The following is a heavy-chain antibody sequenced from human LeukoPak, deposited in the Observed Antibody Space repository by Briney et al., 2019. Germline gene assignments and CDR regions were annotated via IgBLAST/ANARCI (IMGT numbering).Heavy chain of an antibody. D-gene: IGHD3-10*01. CDR1: GGSISSSSYY. CDR2: IYYSGST. J-gene: IGHJ1*01. V-gene: IGHV4-39*07. CDR3: ARGGSGEVPEYFKH. Sequence: SETLSLTCTVSGGSISSSSYYWGWIRQPPGKGLEWIGSIYYSGSTYYNPSLRSRVTISVDSSKNQFSLKLTSVTAADTAVYYCARGGSGEVPEYFKHWGQGTLVTVSS.